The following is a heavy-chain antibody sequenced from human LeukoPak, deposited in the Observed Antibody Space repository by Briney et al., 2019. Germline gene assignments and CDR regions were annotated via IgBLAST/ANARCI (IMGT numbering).Heavy chain of an antibody. V-gene: IGHV4-61*02. D-gene: IGHD6-13*01. J-gene: IGHJ5*02. CDR1: GGSISSGSYY. CDR3: AREAAGSRTWFAP. Sequence: SQTLSLTCTVSGGSISSGSYYWSWIPQPAGKGLEWIGRIYTSWSTNYNPSLKSRVTISVYTSKNQSPLKLRSVPAPATAVYYSAREAAGSRTWFAPCSQAPLVTAPS. CDR2: IYTSWST.